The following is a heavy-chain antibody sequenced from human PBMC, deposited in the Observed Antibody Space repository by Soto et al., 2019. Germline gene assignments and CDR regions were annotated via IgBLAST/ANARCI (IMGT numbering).Heavy chain of an antibody. CDR3: AKQLELPYDAFDI. J-gene: IGHJ3*02. CDR1: GFTFSSYA. CDR2: ISGSGGST. V-gene: IGHV3-23*01. D-gene: IGHD1-7*01. Sequence: GGSLRLSCAASGFTFSSYAMSWVRQAPGKGLEWVSAISGSGGSTYYADSVKGRFTIPRDNSKNTLYLQVNSLRAEDTAVYYCAKQLELPYDAFDICGQGTMVTVSS.